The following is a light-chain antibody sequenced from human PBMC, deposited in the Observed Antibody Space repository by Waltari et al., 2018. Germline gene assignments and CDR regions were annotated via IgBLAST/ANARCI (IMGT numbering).Light chain of an antibody. CDR2: EDS. CDR1: ALPKKY. V-gene: IGLV3-10*01. J-gene: IGLJ2*01. CDR3: YSTDSSGNHGL. Sequence: SYELTQPPSVSVSPGQTARITCSGDALPKKYAYWFKQKPGQSHVLIIYEDSKRPSGIPERFSGSSSGTVATLTISGAQVEDEADYYCYSTDSSGNHGLFGGGTRLTVL.